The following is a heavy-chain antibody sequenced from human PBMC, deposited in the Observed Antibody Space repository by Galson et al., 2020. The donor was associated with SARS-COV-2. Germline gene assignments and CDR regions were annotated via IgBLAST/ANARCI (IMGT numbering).Heavy chain of an antibody. V-gene: IGHV3-23*01. D-gene: IGHD3-22*01. CDR3: AKRDDSSSYPYYFDY. Sequence: GGSLRLSCAASGFTFSNYAMSWVRQAPGKGLEWVSAIGGSGGRTYYADSVKGQFTISRDNSKNTLYLQMNSLRAEDTAVYYCAKRDDSSSYPYYFDYWGQGTLVTVSS. CDR2: IGGSGGRT. CDR1: GFTFSNYA. J-gene: IGHJ4*02.